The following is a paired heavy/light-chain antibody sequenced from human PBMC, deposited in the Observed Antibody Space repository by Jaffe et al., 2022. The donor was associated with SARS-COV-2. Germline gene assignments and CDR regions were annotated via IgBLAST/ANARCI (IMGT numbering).Light chain of an antibody. Sequence: QSVLTQPPSVSAAPGQKVTISCSGSSSNIGKRYVSWYQQFPGTAPKLLIYENNKRPSGIPDRFSGSKSGTSATLGITGLQTGDEADYYCGAWDTSLNGGVFGGGTRLTVL. CDR2: ENN. J-gene: IGLJ3*02. V-gene: IGLV1-51*02. CDR3: GAWDTSLNGGV. CDR1: SSNIGKRY.
Heavy chain of an antibody. CDR2: IDRSGAIT. D-gene: IGHD5-12*01. V-gene: IGHV3-23*01. CDR1: GFSFSSYA. CDR3: AKEVTYSGYPGMDV. Sequence: EVQLLESGGGLVQPGGSLRLSCAASGFSFSSYAMIWVRQAPEKGLEYVSSIDRSGAITSYADSVRGRFTVSRDNSKTTLYLQMNSLRAEDTALYYCAKEVTYSGYPGMDVWGHGTAVTVSS. J-gene: IGHJ6*02.